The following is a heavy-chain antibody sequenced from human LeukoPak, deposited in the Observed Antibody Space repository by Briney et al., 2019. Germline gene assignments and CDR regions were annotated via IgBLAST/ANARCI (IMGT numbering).Heavy chain of an antibody. CDR3: ARFYSYYYYVDV. CDR2: IYYSGST. V-gene: IGHV4-59*08. CDR1: GASFSTYY. J-gene: IGHJ6*03. D-gene: IGHD4-11*01. Sequence: PSETLSLTCTISGASFSTYYWSWIRQPPGKGLEWIGYIYYSGSTTYNPSLESRLTISVDTSKNQFSLNLTSVTAADTAVYYCARFYSYYYYVDVWGKGTTVTVSS.